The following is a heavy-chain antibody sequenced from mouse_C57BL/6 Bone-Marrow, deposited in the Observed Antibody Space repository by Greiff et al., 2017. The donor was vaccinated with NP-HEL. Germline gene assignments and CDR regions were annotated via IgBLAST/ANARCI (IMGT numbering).Heavy chain of an antibody. Sequence: QVQLQQPGAELVKPGASVKLSCKASGYTFTSYWMHWVKQRPGQGLEWIGMIHPNSGSTNYNEKLKSKATLTVDKSSSTAYMQLSSLTSEDSAVYYCARGGLLSFDYWGQGTTLTVSS. D-gene: IGHD2-10*01. CDR3: ARGGLLSFDY. J-gene: IGHJ2*01. CDR1: GYTFTSYW. V-gene: IGHV1-64*01. CDR2: IHPNSGST.